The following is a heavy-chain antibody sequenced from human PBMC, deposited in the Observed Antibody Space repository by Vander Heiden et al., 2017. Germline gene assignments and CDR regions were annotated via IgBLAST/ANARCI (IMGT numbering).Heavy chain of an antibody. CDR3: ARDLSGYDYFDY. Sequence: EVQLVESGGGLVKPGGSLRLSCAASGFTFSSYSMNRVRQAPGKGLEWVSSISSSSSYIYYADSVKGRFTISRDNAKNSLYLQMNSLRAEDTAVYYCARDLSGYDYFDYWGQGTLVTVSS. D-gene: IGHD5-12*01. V-gene: IGHV3-21*01. CDR2: ISSSSSYI. J-gene: IGHJ4*02. CDR1: GFTFSSYS.